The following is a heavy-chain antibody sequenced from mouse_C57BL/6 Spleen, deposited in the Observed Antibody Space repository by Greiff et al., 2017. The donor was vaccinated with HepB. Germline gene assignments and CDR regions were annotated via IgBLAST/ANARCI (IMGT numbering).Heavy chain of an antibody. Sequence: EVQLQESGGGLVQPGGSMKLSCAASGFTFSDAWMDWVRQSPEKGLEWVAEIRNKANNHATYYAESVKGRFTISRDDSKSSVYLQMNSLRAEDTGIYYCTREANWGYWYFDVWGTGTTVTVSS. J-gene: IGHJ1*03. CDR2: IRNKANNHAT. D-gene: IGHD4-1*01. CDR3: TREANWGYWYFDV. V-gene: IGHV6-6*01. CDR1: GFTFSDAW.